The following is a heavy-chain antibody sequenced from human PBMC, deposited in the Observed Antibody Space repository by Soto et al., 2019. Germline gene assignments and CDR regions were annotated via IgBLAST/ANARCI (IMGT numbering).Heavy chain of an antibody. CDR1: GGTFSSYA. J-gene: IGHJ1*01. Sequence: QVQLVQSGAEVKKPGSSVKVSCKASGGTFSSYAISWVRQAPGQGLEWMGGIIPIFGTANYAQKFQGRVTITADESTSTAYMELSSLRSEDTAGYYCARDVHCSGGSCYSEYFQHWGQGALVTVSS. V-gene: IGHV1-69*12. D-gene: IGHD2-15*01. CDR3: ARDVHCSGGSCYSEYFQH. CDR2: IIPIFGTA.